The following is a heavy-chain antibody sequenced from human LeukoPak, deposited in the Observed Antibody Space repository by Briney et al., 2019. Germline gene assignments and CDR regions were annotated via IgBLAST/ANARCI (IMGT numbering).Heavy chain of an antibody. Sequence: PGGSLRLSCAASGFTFSSYAMSWVRQAPGKGLEWVSAISGSGGSTYYADSVKGRFTISRDNSKNTLYLQMNSLRAEDTAVYYCAKSDYYDSSGYLDAFDIWGQGTMVTVSS. V-gene: IGHV3-23*01. CDR3: AKSDYYDSSGYLDAFDI. J-gene: IGHJ3*02. D-gene: IGHD3-22*01. CDR1: GFTFSSYA. CDR2: ISGSGGST.